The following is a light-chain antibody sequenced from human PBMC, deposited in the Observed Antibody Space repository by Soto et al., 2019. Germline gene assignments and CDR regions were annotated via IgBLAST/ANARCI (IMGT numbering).Light chain of an antibody. J-gene: IGLJ7*01. CDR3: ASYTTSNTWV. Sequence: QSALTQPASVSGSPGQSITISCTGTSSDVGGYNYVSWYQQHPGKVPKLMIFDVSNRPSGVSNRFSGSKSGNTASLSISGLQADDEADYYCASYTTSNTWVFGGGTQLTVL. CDR1: SSDVGGYNY. V-gene: IGLV2-14*01. CDR2: DVS.